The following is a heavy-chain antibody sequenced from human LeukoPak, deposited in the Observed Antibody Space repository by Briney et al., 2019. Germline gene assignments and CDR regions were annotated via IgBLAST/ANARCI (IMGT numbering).Heavy chain of an antibody. CDR2: INWNGGST. V-gene: IGHV3-20*01. J-gene: IGHJ4*02. CDR1: GFTFADYG. Sequence: GGSLRLSCAASGFTFADYGMSWVRQAPGKGLEWVSAINWNGGSTGYADSVKGRFTISRDNAKNSLYLQMNSLRAGDTALYHCARAYYYDSSGYFPDWGQGTLVTVSS. D-gene: IGHD3-22*01. CDR3: ARAYYYDSSGYFPD.